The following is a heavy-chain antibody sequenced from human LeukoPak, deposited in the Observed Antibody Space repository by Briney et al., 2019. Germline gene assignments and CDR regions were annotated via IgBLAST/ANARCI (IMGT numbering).Heavy chain of an antibody. J-gene: IGHJ4*02. CDR1: GYTFTSYW. V-gene: IGHV5-51*01. D-gene: IGHD6-19*01. CDR2: IYPGDSDT. CDR3: ARRGSGWYVDY. Sequence: GEPLKISCNSSGYTFTSYWIGWVRQMPGKGLEWLGIIYPGDSDTRYSPSFQGQVSISVDKSISTAYLQWSSLKASDTAMYYCARRGSGWYVDYWGQGTLVTVSS.